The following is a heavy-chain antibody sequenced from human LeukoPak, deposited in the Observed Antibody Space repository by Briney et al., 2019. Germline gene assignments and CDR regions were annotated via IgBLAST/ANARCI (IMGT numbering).Heavy chain of an antibody. CDR2: ISSSGSTI. Sequence: PGGSLRLSCAASGFTLSSYEMNWVRQAPGKGLEWVSYISSSGSTIYYADSVKGRFTISRDNAKNSLYLQMNSQRAEDTAVYYCARGHDYGGHFDYWGQGTLVTVSS. J-gene: IGHJ4*02. CDR3: ARGHDYGGHFDY. V-gene: IGHV3-48*03. CDR1: GFTLSSYE. D-gene: IGHD4/OR15-4a*01.